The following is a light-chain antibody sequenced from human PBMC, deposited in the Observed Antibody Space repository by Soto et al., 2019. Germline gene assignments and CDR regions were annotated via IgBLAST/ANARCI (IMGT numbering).Light chain of an antibody. Sequence: QSALTQPPSASGSPGQSVTISCTGTSSDVGSFNYVSWYQQHPGKAPKVMIYEVTKRPSGVPDRFSGAKSGNTASLTVSGLQAEDEADYYCSSYAVTNNPYVFGTGTKLTVL. CDR1: SSDVGSFNY. CDR3: SSYAVTNNPYV. V-gene: IGLV2-8*01. CDR2: EVT. J-gene: IGLJ1*01.